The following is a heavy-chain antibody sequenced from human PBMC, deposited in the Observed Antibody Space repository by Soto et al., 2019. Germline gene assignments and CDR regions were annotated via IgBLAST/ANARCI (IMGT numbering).Heavy chain of an antibody. J-gene: IGHJ3*02. D-gene: IGHD3-10*01. V-gene: IGHV3-48*02. CDR2: INRSGSSI. Sequence: PGGSLRLSCAAYGFTFSSYSMNWVRQAPGKGLEWVSYINRSGSSIYYADSVRGRFSISRDNAKNSLYLQMNSLRDEDTAVYYCAREPIIKEDAFDIWGQGTMVTVSS. CDR3: AREPIIKEDAFDI. CDR1: GFTFSSYS.